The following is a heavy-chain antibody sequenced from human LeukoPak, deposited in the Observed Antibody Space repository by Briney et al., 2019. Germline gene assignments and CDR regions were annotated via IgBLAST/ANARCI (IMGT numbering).Heavy chain of an antibody. Sequence: SQTLSLTRTVSGGSISSGSYYWSWIRQPAGKGLEWIGRIYTSGSTNYNPSLKSRVTISVDTSKNQFSLKLSSVTAADTAVYYCASSPNCGGDCYTTFDYWGQGTLVTVSS. CDR2: IYTSGST. J-gene: IGHJ4*02. D-gene: IGHD2-21*02. CDR1: GGSISSGSYY. CDR3: ASSPNCGGDCYTTFDY. V-gene: IGHV4-61*02.